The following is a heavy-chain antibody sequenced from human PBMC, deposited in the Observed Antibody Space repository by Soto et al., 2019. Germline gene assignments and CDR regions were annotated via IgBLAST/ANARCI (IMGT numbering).Heavy chain of an antibody. CDR1: VFSLSTSGVC. D-gene: IGHD6-19*01. V-gene: IGHV2-70*11. Sequence: SGPTLVNPTQTLTLTCTFSVFSLSTSGVCVSWIRQPPGKALEWLARIDWDDDKYYSTSLKTRLTISKDTSKNQVVLTMTNMDPVDTATYYCARMGYSSGWGSFDYWGQGTLVTVSS. CDR3: ARMGYSSGWGSFDY. J-gene: IGHJ4*02. CDR2: IDWDDDK.